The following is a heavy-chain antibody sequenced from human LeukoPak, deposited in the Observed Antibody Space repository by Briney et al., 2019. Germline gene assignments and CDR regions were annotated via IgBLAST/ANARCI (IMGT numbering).Heavy chain of an antibody. CDR2: ISTYNDKS. D-gene: IGHD2-2*01. CDR1: GYSFTSYG. J-gene: IGHJ4*02. CDR3: ARGREDCTSCYYY. Sequence: GASVKVSCKASGYSFTSYGISWVRQAPGQGLEWMGWISTYNDKSKYAQNLQGRVTMTTDTSSSTAYMELRSLRSDDTAVYYCARGREDCTSCYYYWGQGTLVTVSS. V-gene: IGHV1-18*01.